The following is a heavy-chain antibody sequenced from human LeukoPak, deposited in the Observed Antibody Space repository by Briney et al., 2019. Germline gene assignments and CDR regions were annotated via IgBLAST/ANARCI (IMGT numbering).Heavy chain of an antibody. CDR3: ARHQGSAAGLGDWFDP. J-gene: IGHJ5*02. V-gene: IGHV4-59*08. D-gene: IGHD6-13*01. CDR1: GGPIRSYY. CDR2: IYYSGSA. Sequence: PSETLSLTCTVSGGPIRSYYWSWIRQPPGEGLEGIVYIYYSGSANYNPSLKSRVTVSVDTSKTQFSLKLRTVTAADTAVYYCARHQGSAAGLGDWFDPWGQGTLVTVSS.